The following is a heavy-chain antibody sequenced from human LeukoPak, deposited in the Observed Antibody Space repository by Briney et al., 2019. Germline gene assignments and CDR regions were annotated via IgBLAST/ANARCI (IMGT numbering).Heavy chain of an antibody. D-gene: IGHD6-13*01. J-gene: IGHJ4*02. CDR3: ATLGSYSSSWYGAYFDY. V-gene: IGHV1-24*01. CDR1: GYTLTKLS. Sequence: ASVKVSCKVSGYTLTKLSMHWARQAPGKGLEWMGGFAPEDGETIYAQKFQGRVTMTEDTSTDTAHMELSSLRSEDTAVYYCATLGSYSSSWYGAYFDYWGQGTLITVSS. CDR2: FAPEDGET.